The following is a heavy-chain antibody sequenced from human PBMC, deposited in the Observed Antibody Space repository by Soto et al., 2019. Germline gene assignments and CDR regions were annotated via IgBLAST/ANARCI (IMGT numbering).Heavy chain of an antibody. CDR3: ARDSRSLGGYYDSSGYYYYYYGMDV. Sequence: SETLSLTCAVSGGSLISGGYSWSWIRQHPGKGLEWNGYLYYSGSTYYNPSLKSRVTISVDTSKNQFSLKLSSVTAADTAVYYCARDSRSLGGYYDSSGYYYYYYGMDVWGQGTTVT. CDR1: GGSLISGGYS. V-gene: IGHV4-31*11. J-gene: IGHJ6*02. D-gene: IGHD3-22*01. CDR2: LYYSGST.